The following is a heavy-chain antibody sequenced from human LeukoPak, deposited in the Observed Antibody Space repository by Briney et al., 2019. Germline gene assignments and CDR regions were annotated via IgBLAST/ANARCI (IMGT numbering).Heavy chain of an antibody. CDR1: CCPLRSYH. CDR2: IYYSGST. CDR3: ARYDSSGYYYYFDY. J-gene: IGHJ4*02. V-gene: IGHV4-59*08. D-gene: IGHD3-22*01. Sequence: NPSETLFLTFTVSCCPLRSYHWSWVREPPGKGLEGVGYIYYSGSTNYNPSLKSRVTISVDTSKNQFSLKLSSVTAADTAVYYCARYDSSGYYYYFDYWGQGTLVTVSS.